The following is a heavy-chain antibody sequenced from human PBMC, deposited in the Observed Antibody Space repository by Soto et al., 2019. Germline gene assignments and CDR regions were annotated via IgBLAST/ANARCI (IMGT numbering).Heavy chain of an antibody. Sequence: ASVKVSGKASGYTFTMYGIHWVLQSPLQRLDWMGCINAANGDTKYSPKFQGRVTITRDTSASTAYMELSSLRSEDTAVYYCVRRHVSATGIDWFDPWGQGTLVTVSS. D-gene: IGHD6-13*01. CDR1: GYTFTMYG. J-gene: IGHJ5*02. CDR3: VRRHVSATGIDWFDP. V-gene: IGHV1-3*01. CDR2: INAANGDT.